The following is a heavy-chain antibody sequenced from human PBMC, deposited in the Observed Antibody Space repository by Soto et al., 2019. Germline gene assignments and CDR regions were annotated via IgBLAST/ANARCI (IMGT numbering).Heavy chain of an antibody. D-gene: IGHD6-13*01. J-gene: IGHJ6*02. V-gene: IGHV1-69*13. CDR1: GGTFSSYA. Sequence: ASVKVSCKASGGTFSSYAISWVRQAPGQGLEWMGGIIPIFGTANYAQKFQGRVTITADESTSTAYMELSSLRSEDTAVYYCARTSRTVAAAGLGPAQYYYYYGMDVWGQGTTVTVSS. CDR2: IIPIFGTA. CDR3: ARTSRTVAAAGLGPAQYYYYYGMDV.